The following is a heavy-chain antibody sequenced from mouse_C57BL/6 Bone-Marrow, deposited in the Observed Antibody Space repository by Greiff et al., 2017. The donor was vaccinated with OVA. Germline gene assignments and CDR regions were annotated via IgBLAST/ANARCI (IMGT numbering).Heavy chain of an antibody. Sequence: QVQLQQPGAELVMPGASVKLSCKASGYTFTSYWMHWVKQRPGQGLEWIGEIDPSDSYTNYNQKFKGKSTLTVDKSSSTAYMQLSSLTSEDSAVYYCARSRGLGSYWYFDVWGTGTTVTVSS. D-gene: IGHD4-1*01. CDR3: ARSRGLGSYWYFDV. CDR2: IDPSDSYT. V-gene: IGHV1-69*01. J-gene: IGHJ1*03. CDR1: GYTFTSYW.